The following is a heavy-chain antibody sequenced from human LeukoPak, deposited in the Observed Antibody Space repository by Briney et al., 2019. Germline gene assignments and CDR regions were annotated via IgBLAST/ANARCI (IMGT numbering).Heavy chain of an antibody. J-gene: IGHJ5*02. CDR2: INHCGST. Sequence: PSETLSLTCAVYGGSFSGYYWSWIRQPPGKGLEWIGEINHCGSTNYNPSLKSRVTISVDTSKNQFSLKLSSVTAADTAVYYCARGRRGNWFDPWGQGTLVTVSS. CDR1: GGSFSGYY. CDR3: ARGRRGNWFDP. V-gene: IGHV4-34*01.